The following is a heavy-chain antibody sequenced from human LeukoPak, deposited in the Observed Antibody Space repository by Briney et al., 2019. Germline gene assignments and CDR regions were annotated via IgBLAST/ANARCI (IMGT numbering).Heavy chain of an antibody. Sequence: PGGSLRLSCAASGFTFSSYAMHWVRQAPGKGLEWVAVISYDGSNKYYADSVKGRFTISRDNSKNTLYLQMNGLRAEDTAVYYCAREYYDYVWGSYSLDYWGQGTLVTVSS. D-gene: IGHD3-16*01. CDR3: AREYYDYVWGSYSLDY. V-gene: IGHV3-30-3*01. J-gene: IGHJ4*02. CDR2: ISYDGSNK. CDR1: GFTFSSYA.